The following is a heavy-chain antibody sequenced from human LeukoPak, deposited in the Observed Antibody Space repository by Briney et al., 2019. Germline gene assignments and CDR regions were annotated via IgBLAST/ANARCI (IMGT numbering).Heavy chain of an antibody. CDR3: AKSLHCGDDCF. D-gene: IGHD2-21*02. Sequence: KPSETLSLTCAVYGGSFNYYWSWIRQPPGKGLEWIGEINHSGITKYNPSLKSRVSISVDTSKNQFSLRLSSVTAADTAIYYCAKSLHCGDDCFWGPGTMVTVSS. CDR2: INHSGIT. CDR1: GGSFNYY. J-gene: IGHJ3*01. V-gene: IGHV4-34*01.